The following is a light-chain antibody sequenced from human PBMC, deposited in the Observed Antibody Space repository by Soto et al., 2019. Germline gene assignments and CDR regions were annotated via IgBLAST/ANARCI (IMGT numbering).Light chain of an antibody. Sequence: SYELTQPPSVSVSPGQTARITCSGDALPKQYAYWYQQKPGQAPVLVIYKDSERPSGIPEPFSGSSSGTTVTLTISGVQAEDEADYYCQSADSSGTFWVFGGGTKVTVL. CDR2: KDS. CDR3: QSADSSGTFWV. V-gene: IGLV3-25*02. J-gene: IGLJ3*02. CDR1: ALPKQY.